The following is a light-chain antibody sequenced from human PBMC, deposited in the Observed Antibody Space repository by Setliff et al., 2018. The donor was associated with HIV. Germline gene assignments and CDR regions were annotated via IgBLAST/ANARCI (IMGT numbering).Light chain of an antibody. CDR1: SSDVGGYNY. Sequence: QSVLAQPASVSGSPGQSITISCTGTSSDVGGYNYFSWYQQHPGKAPKLMIYEVNSRPSGVSDRFSGSESGNTASLTISGLQAEDEADYYCSSYTRSATYVFGTGTKVTVL. CDR2: EVN. J-gene: IGLJ1*01. CDR3: SSYTRSATYV. V-gene: IGLV2-14*01.